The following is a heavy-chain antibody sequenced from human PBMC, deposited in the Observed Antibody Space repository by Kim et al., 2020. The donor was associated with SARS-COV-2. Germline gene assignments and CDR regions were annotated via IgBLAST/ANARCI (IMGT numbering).Heavy chain of an antibody. V-gene: IGHV3-30-3*01. CDR3: ARDRPRSYGSYLYYYYYGMDV. CDR1: GFTFSSYA. J-gene: IGHJ6*02. D-gene: IGHD1-26*01. CDR2: ISYDGSNK. Sequence: GGSLRLSCAASGFTFSSYAMHWVRQAPGKGLEWVAVISYDGSNKYYADSVKGRFTISRDNSKNTLYLQMNSLRAEDTAVYYCARDRPRSYGSYLYYYYYGMDVWGQGTTVTVSS.